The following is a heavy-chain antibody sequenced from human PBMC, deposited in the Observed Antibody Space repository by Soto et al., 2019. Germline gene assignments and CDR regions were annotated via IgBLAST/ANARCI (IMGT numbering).Heavy chain of an antibody. J-gene: IGHJ4*02. D-gene: IGHD1-7*01. CDR1: GGSISSYY. CDR2: IYYSGST. CDR3: ASQPTITGTTDY. V-gene: IGHV4-59*01. Sequence: SATLSLTCTVSGGSISSYYWSWIRQPPGKGLEWIGYIYYSGSTNYNPSLKSRVTISVDTSKNQFSLKLGSVTAADTAVYYCASQPTITGTTDYWGQGTLVTVSS.